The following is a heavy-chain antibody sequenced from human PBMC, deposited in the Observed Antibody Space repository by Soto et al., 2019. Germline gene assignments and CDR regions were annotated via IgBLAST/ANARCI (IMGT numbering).Heavy chain of an antibody. V-gene: IGHV4-34*01. Sequence: QVQLQQWGAGLLKPSETLSLTCAVYGGSFSGYYWSWIRQPPGKGLEWIGEINHSESTHYNPSLKSRATISVDTSKNQFSLKLSSVTAADTAVYYCARIPLGYCSSTSCRDAFDIWGQGTMVTVSS. J-gene: IGHJ3*02. CDR2: INHSEST. CDR1: GGSFSGYY. CDR3: ARIPLGYCSSTSCRDAFDI. D-gene: IGHD2-2*01.